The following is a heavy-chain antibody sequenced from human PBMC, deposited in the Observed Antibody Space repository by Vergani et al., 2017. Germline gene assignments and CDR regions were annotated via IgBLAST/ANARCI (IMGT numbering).Heavy chain of an antibody. CDR2: ISSSSSYI. D-gene: IGHD3-22*01. J-gene: IGHJ4*02. V-gene: IGHV3-21*01. CDR1: GFTFSSYS. CDR3: ARDSLSLHYYDSSGPISN. Sequence: EVQLVESGGGLVKPGGSLRLSCAASGFTFSSYSMNWVRQAPGKGLEWVSSISSSSSYIYYADSVKGRFTISRDNAKNSLYLQMNSLRAEDTAVYYCARDSLSLHYYDSSGPISNWGQGTLVTVSS.